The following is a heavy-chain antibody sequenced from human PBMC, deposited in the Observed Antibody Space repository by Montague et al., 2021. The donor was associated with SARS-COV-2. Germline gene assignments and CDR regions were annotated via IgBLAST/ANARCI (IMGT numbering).Heavy chain of an antibody. V-gene: IGHV4-61*02. D-gene: IGHD3-16*01. Sequence: TLSLTCTVSGGSISSGGSYYWSWIWQPAGEGLEWIGRIHASGTTYYNPSLKGRVTISVDTSKNQFSLTLSSVTAADTAVYYCARQGRVGPPDDGGYYFYAMDVWGQGTTVTVSS. CDR3: ARQGRVGPPDDGGYYFYAMDV. J-gene: IGHJ6*02. CDR2: IHASGTT. CDR1: GGSISSGGSYY.